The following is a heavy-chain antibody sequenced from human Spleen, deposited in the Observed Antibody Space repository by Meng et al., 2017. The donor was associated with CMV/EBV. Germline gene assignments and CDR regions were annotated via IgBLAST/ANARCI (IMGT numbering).Heavy chain of an antibody. V-gene: IGHV4-39*01. CDR3: ARHRGNYYQSFLH. CDR1: GASISSNIDY. D-gene: IGHD1-26*01. J-gene: IGHJ1*01. CDR2: IDYSGIT. Sequence: HWRESGPGLVKSSETLSLTCTVAGASISSNIDYWGWIRQPPGKGLEWIASIDYSGITFQNPSLKSRLTTSVDTSKNQFSLQLRFVTAADTAVYYCARHRGNYYQSFLHWGQGTLVTVSS.